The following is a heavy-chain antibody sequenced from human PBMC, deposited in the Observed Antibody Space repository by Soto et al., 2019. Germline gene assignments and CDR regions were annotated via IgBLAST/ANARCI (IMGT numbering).Heavy chain of an antibody. Sequence: TLYLTCAVSGGSISSGGYSWSWIRQPPGKGLEWIGYIYHSGSTYYNPSLKSRVTISVDRSKNQFSLKLSSVTAADTAVYYCARGAAAGSYGMDVWGQGTTVTVSS. CDR2: IYHSGST. CDR3: ARGAAAGSYGMDV. V-gene: IGHV4-30-2*01. CDR1: GGSISSGGYS. D-gene: IGHD6-13*01. J-gene: IGHJ6*02.